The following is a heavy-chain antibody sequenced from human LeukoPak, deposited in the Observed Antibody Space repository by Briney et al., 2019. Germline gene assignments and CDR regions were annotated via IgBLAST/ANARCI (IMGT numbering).Heavy chain of an antibody. V-gene: IGHV4-4*07. D-gene: IGHD6-19*01. J-gene: IGHJ4*02. Sequence: SETLSLTCTVSGGSIRTYYWNWIRQPAGKGLEWIGRIDGSGSTTFSPSLRSRVTMSVDSSKSQISLDLNSVTAADTAMYYCARSPLSSSGWYQADYWGQGTLVTV. CDR1: GGSIRTYY. CDR2: IDGSGST. CDR3: ARSPLSSSGWYQADY.